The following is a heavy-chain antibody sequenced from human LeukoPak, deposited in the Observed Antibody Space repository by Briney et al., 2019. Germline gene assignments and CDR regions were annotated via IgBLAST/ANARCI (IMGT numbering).Heavy chain of an antibody. V-gene: IGHV3-23*01. CDR1: GFTFSSYA. Sequence: GGSLRLSCAASGFTFSSYAMSWVRQAPGKGLEWVSAISGSGGSTYYADSVKGRFTISRDNSKNALYLQMNSLRAEDTAVYYCAKDRAYSYGPRNWFDPWGQGTLVTVSS. J-gene: IGHJ5*02. CDR3: AKDRAYSYGPRNWFDP. D-gene: IGHD5-18*01. CDR2: ISGSGGST.